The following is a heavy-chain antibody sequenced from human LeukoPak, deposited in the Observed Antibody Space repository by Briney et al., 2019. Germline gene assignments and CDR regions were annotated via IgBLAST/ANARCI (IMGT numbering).Heavy chain of an antibody. CDR2: IYYSGST. J-gene: IGHJ3*02. CDR3: VRHLSAGRPAFDI. V-gene: IGHV4-59*08. Sequence: PSETLSLTCTVSGGSINSYYWSWIRQPPGKGLEWIGYIYYSGSTNYNPSLKSRVTISVDTSNNKFSLKLTSLTAADTAVYYCVRHLSAGRPAFDIWGQGTMATVPS. CDR1: GGSINSYY. D-gene: IGHD2-15*01.